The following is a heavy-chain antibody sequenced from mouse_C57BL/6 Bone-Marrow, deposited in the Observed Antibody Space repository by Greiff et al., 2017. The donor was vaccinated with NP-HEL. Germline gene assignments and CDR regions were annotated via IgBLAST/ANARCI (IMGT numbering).Heavy chain of an antibody. V-gene: IGHV3-6*01. CDR1: GYSITSGYY. Sequence: EVKVEESGPGLVKPSQSLSLTCSVTGYSITSGYYWNWIRQFPGNKLEWMGYISYDGSNNYNPSLKNRISITRDTSKNQFFLKLNSVTTEDTATYYCASLYYGSSSDYWGQGTTLTVSS. D-gene: IGHD1-1*01. CDR2: ISYDGSN. J-gene: IGHJ2*01. CDR3: ASLYYGSSSDY.